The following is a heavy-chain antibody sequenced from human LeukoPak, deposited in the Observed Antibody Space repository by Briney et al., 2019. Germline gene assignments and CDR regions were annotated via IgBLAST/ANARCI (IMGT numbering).Heavy chain of an antibody. CDR1: GYSFTSYG. CDR2: ISAYNGNT. CDR3: ARGRYDILTGDYYDGDD. Sequence: ASVKVSCKASGYSFTSYGFSWVRLAPGQGMEWMGWISAYNGNTNYAQKLQGRVTMTTVTSNSTAYVELRSVISDDPAEYYCARGRYDILTGDYYDGDDWGKGTLVTVSS. J-gene: IGHJ4*02. V-gene: IGHV1-18*01. D-gene: IGHD3-9*01.